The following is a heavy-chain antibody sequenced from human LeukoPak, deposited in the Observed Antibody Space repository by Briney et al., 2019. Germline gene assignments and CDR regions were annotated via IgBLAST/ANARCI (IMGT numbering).Heavy chain of an antibody. D-gene: IGHD1-1*01. CDR3: ARGVRATGTATYFDY. CDR1: GFTFSSYS. V-gene: IGHV3-21*01. J-gene: IGHJ4*02. Sequence: GGSLRLSCAASGFTFSSYSMNWVRQAPGKGLEWASSISSSSSYIYYADSVKGRFTISRDNAKNSLYLQMNSLRAEDTAVYYCARGVRATGTATYFDYWGQGTLVTVSS. CDR2: ISSSSSYI.